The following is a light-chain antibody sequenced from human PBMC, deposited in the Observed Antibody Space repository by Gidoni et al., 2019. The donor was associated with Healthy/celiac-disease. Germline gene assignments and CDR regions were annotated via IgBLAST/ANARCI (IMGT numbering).Light chain of an antibody. J-gene: IGKJ1*01. CDR1: QSISSW. V-gene: IGKV1-5*01. CDR3: T. Sequence: DIQMTQAPSTLSASVGDRVTITCRASQSISSWLAWYQQQPGKAPKLLIYDASSLESGVPSRISGRGSGTEFTLTISGLQPDDFATYPWTFGQGTKVEIK. CDR2: DAS.